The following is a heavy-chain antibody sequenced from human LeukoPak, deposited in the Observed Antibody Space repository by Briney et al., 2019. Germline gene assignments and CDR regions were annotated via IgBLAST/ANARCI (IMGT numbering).Heavy chain of an antibody. CDR2: ISGSAHKI. V-gene: IGHV3-23*01. CDR3: AREGQNSSSWYWFYYYYGMDV. Sequence: GGSLRLSCVASGITFSNYAVSWVRQAPEKGLDWVSVISGSAHKIRYADSVKGRFTISRDNSENIVYLQMNSLRAEDTAVYYCAREGQNSSSWYWFYYYYGMDVWGQGTTVTVPS. D-gene: IGHD6-13*01. J-gene: IGHJ6*02. CDR1: GITFSNYA.